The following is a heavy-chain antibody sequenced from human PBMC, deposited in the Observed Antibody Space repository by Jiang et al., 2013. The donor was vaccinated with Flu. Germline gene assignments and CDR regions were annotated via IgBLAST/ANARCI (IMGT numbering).Heavy chain of an antibody. V-gene: IGHV4-59*01. J-gene: IGHJ4*02. CDR2: IYYSGST. Sequence: PGLVKPSETLSLTCTVSGGSISSYYWSWIRQPPGKGLEWIGYIYYSGSTNYNPSLKSRVTISVDTSKNQFSLKLSSVTAADTAVYYCARGIRSRYFDYWGQGTLVTVPS. CDR3: ARGIRSRYFDY. CDR1: GGSISSYY. D-gene: IGHD3-3*01.